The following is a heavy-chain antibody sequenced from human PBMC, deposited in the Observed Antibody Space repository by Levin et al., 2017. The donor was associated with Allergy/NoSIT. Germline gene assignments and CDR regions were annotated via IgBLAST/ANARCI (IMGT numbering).Heavy chain of an antibody. D-gene: IGHD2-2*01. Sequence: SQTLSLPCAVYGGSFPGYYWSWIRQPPGKGLEWIGEINHSGSTNYNPSLKSRVTISVDTSKNQFSLKLSSVTAADTAVYYCARGLRRYCSSTSCYDYYYYMDVWGKGTTVTVSS. CDR1: GGSFPGYY. V-gene: IGHV4-34*01. CDR2: INHSGST. J-gene: IGHJ6*03. CDR3: ARGLRRYCSSTSCYDYYYYMDV.